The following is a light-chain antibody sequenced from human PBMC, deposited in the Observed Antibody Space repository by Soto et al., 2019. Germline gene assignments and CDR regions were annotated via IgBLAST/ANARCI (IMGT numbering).Light chain of an antibody. CDR3: ASFRSGTILV. CDR1: RSDIGDFNF. V-gene: IGLV2-14*01. Sequence: QSVLTQPASVSGSPVQSVTTSCPGPRSDIGDFNFISWYQHSPDKAPRLLIYEVNNRPSGVAKRFSGSKAGNTASLTISGLLDDDEADYFCASFRSGTILVFGSGTKVTVL. CDR2: EVN. J-gene: IGLJ1*01.